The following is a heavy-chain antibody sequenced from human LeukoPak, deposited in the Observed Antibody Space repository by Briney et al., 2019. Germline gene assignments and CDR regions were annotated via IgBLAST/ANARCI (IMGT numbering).Heavy chain of an antibody. J-gene: IGHJ5*02. D-gene: IGHD3-22*01. CDR2: MNPNSGNT. V-gene: IGHV1-8*02. CDR3: ARGNYDSTDPIWFDP. Sequence: ASVKVSCKASGYTFTGDYMRWVRQATGQGLEWVGWMNPNSGNTGYAQKFQGRVTMTRNTSISTAYMELSSLRSEDTAVYYCARGNYDSTDPIWFDPWGQGTLVTVSS. CDR1: GYTFTGDY.